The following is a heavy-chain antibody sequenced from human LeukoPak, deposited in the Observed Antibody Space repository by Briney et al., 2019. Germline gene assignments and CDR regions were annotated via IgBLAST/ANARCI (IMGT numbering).Heavy chain of an antibody. CDR2: TSYDGINK. V-gene: IGHV3-30-3*01. CDR3: ARGATYYYDSSGYYFY. J-gene: IGHJ4*02. Sequence: GGSLRLSCAGSGFTFSTYAMQWVRQAPGKGLEWVGVTSYDGINKYYADSVKGRFTISRDNAKNTLYLQMNSLRAEDTAVYYCARGATYYYDSSGYYFYWGQGTLVTVSS. D-gene: IGHD3-22*01. CDR1: GFTFSTYA.